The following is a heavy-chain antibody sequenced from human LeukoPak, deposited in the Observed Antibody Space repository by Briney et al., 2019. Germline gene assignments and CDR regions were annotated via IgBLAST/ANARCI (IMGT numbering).Heavy chain of an antibody. D-gene: IGHD3-22*01. CDR3: AKRGVVIRVILVGFHKEAYYFDS. CDR2: ISGSGGST. CDR1: GITLSNYG. Sequence: PGGSLRLSCAVSGITLSNYGMSWVRQGPGKGLEWAAGISGSGGSTNYADSVKGRFTISRDNRKNTLYLQMNSLRAEDTAVYFCAKRGVVIRVILVGFHKEAYYFDSWGQGALVTVSS. J-gene: IGHJ4*02. V-gene: IGHV3-23*01.